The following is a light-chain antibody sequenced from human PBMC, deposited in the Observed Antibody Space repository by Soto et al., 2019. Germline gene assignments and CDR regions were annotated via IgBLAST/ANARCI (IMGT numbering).Light chain of an antibody. J-gene: IGLJ1*01. V-gene: IGLV2-14*01. Sequence: QSALTQPASVSGSPGQSITISCTGTSSDLGTFDYVSWFQHHPGKAPKLVIYEVSSRASGVSSRFSGSQSGKTASLTISGLRAEDEAEYYCSSYTSSSPYVFGPGTKLTVL. CDR3: SSYTSSSPYV. CDR2: EVS. CDR1: SSDLGTFDY.